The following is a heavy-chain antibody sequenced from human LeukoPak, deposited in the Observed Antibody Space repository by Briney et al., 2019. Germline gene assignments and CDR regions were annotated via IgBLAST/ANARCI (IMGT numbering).Heavy chain of an antibody. J-gene: IGHJ4*02. Sequence: GGSLRLSCAASGFTFSNYDMYWVRQAPGRGLDWVAVVSYDGRDKYYADSVKGRFTISRDNSKNTLYLQMTGLRVEDTAVYYCARDSTGPDYWGQGALVTVSS. CDR2: VSYDGRDK. V-gene: IGHV3-33*05. D-gene: IGHD2-2*01. CDR1: GFTFSNYD. CDR3: ARDSTGPDY.